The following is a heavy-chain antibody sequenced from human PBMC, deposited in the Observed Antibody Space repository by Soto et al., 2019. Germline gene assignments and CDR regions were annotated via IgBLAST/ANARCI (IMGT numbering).Heavy chain of an antibody. CDR3: ARVPCGGDCYSFDY. Sequence: QLQLQESGSGLVKPSQTLSLTCAVSGGSISSGGYSWSWIRQPPGKGLEWIGYIYHSGSTYYNPSLKRRVTISVDRSKNQFSLKLSSVTAADTAVYYCARVPCGGDCYSFDYWGQGTLVTVSS. CDR2: IYHSGST. CDR1: GGSISSGGYS. D-gene: IGHD2-21*02. V-gene: IGHV4-30-2*01. J-gene: IGHJ4*02.